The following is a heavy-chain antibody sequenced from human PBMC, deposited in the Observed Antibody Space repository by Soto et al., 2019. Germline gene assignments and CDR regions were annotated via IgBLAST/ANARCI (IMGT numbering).Heavy chain of an antibody. CDR1: GGSMRDYY. CDR3: ARGKYCSSTSCYISYQALRGYYGMDV. J-gene: IGHJ6*02. V-gene: IGHV4-59*01. D-gene: IGHD2-2*02. Sequence: SETLSLTCTVSGGSMRDYYWSWIRQPPGKGLEWIGYIDYSGSTKYNPALKSRVTMSVETSKNHFFLKLNSVTTADTAVYYCARGKYCSSTSCYISYQALRGYYGMDVWGQGTTVTVSS. CDR2: IDYSGST.